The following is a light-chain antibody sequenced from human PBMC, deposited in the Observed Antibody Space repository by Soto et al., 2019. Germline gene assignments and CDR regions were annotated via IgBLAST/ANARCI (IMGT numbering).Light chain of an antibody. CDR3: SSYSGSDNPFV. Sequence: QSALTQPPSASGSPGQSVTISCTGTSSDVGGYNYVSWYQQHPGTAPKVIIYDVNKRPSGVPDRFSASKSGTTASLTVSGLQAEDEADYYCSSYSGSDNPFVFGAGTKLTVL. CDR1: SSDVGGYNY. J-gene: IGLJ1*01. V-gene: IGLV2-8*01. CDR2: DVN.